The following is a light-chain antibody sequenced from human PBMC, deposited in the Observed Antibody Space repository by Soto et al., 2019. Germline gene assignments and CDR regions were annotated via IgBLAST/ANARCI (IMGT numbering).Light chain of an antibody. Sequence: QSVLTQPPSMSGAPGQRVTISCNGSGSSIGAGYDVHWYQQLPGTAPKLLIYGNFNRPSGVPDRFSGSKSGTSASLAITGLQAEDEADYYCQSYDSGLSGSRVFGGGTKLTVL. CDR1: GSSIGAGYD. J-gene: IGLJ3*02. V-gene: IGLV1-40*01. CDR2: GNF. CDR3: QSYDSGLSGSRV.